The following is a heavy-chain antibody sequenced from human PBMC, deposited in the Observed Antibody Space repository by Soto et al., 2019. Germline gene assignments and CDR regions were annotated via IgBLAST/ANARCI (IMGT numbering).Heavy chain of an antibody. CDR2: IYYTGNT. J-gene: IGHJ6*02. V-gene: IGHV4-39*01. Sequence: SETLSLTCAVSGDSSVSSSSYYWGWIRQPPGKGLEWIGSIYYTGNTFYSPSFRSRLTISVDTSKSQFSLKLRSVTAAGTATYYCASEVSSTDGMDVWGQGTTVTVSS. CDR1: GDSSVSSSSYY. D-gene: IGHD2-15*01. CDR3: ASEVSSTDGMDV.